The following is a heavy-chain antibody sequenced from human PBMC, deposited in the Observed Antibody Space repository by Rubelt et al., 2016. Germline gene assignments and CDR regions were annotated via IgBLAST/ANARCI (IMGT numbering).Heavy chain of an antibody. Sequence: QVQLVQSGAEVKRPGASVKVSCKASGYPFATYAMHWVRQAPGQRLEWMGWIDAGNGDTKYSINRRSRVTFTRETSAGTAYMELSSLRSEDSAVYYCARFALPAVTTAYYYYALDVWGQGTTVTVSS. J-gene: IGHJ6*01. D-gene: IGHD4-17*01. CDR3: ARFALPAVTTAYYYYALDV. CDR1: GYPFATYA. CDR2: IDAGNGDT. V-gene: IGHV1-3*01.